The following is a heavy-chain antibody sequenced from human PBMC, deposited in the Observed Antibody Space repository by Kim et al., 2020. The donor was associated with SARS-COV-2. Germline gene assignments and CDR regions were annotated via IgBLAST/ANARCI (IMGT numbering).Heavy chain of an antibody. Sequence: GGSLRLSCAASGFTFSDYYMSWIRQAPGKGLEWVSYISSSSSYTNYADSVKGRFTISRDNAKNSLYLQMNSLRAEDTAVYYCARISGSESYGYYFDYWGQGTLVTVSS. CDR1: GFTFSDYY. CDR3: ARISGSESYGYYFDY. D-gene: IGHD1-26*01. J-gene: IGHJ4*02. CDR2: ISSSSSYT. V-gene: IGHV3-11*06.